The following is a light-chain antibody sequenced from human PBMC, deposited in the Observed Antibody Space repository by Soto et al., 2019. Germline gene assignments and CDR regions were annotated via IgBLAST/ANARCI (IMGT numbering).Light chain of an antibody. V-gene: IGKV3-20*01. CDR1: QSVSSSY. J-gene: IGKJ1*01. CDR2: GAS. Sequence: EIVLTQSPGTLSLSPGERATLSCRASQSVSSSYLAWYQQKPGQAPRLLIYGASSRATGIPDRFSGSGSGTHFTLTSSRLEPEDFAVYYCQEYGSSSWTFGQGTKVDIK. CDR3: QEYGSSSWT.